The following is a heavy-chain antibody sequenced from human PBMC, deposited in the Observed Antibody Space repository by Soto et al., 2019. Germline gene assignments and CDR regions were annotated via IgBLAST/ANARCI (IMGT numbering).Heavy chain of an antibody. CDR1: GFTFSSYG. Sequence: GGSLRLSCAASGFTFSSYGMHWVRQAPGKGLEWVAVISYDGSNKYYADSVKGRFTISRDNSKNTLYLQMNSLRAEDTAVYYCAKPPEGYCSGGSCYGYFDYWGQGTLVTVSS. CDR2: ISYDGSNK. CDR3: AKPPEGYCSGGSCYGYFDY. V-gene: IGHV3-30*18. J-gene: IGHJ4*02. D-gene: IGHD2-15*01.